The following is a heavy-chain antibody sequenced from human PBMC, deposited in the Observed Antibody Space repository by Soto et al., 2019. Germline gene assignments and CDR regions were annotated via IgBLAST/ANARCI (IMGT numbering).Heavy chain of an antibody. CDR3: ARLVMSGYGRYYYYYGMDV. Sequence: SETLSLTCAVSGGSISSGGYSWSWIRQPPGKGLEWIGYIYHSGSTYYNPSLKSRVTISVDRSKNQFSLKLSSVTAADTAVYYCARLVMSGYGRYYYYYGMDVWGQGTTVTVSS. D-gene: IGHD3-3*01. CDR1: GGSISSGGYS. J-gene: IGHJ6*02. V-gene: IGHV4-30-2*01. CDR2: IYHSGST.